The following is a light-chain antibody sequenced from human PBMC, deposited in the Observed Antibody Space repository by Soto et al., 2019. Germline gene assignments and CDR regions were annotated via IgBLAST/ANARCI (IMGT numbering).Light chain of an antibody. J-gene: IGKJ4*01. Sequence: EILMTQSPATLSVSPGEGATLSCRASQSVSSNLAWYQQKPGQAPRLLISGASARVTGIPARFSGSGSGTDFTLTVSSLQCEDFAIYYCQQYHDWPLTFGGGTTVEIK. CDR3: QQYHDWPLT. V-gene: IGKV3-15*01. CDR2: GAS. CDR1: QSVSSN.